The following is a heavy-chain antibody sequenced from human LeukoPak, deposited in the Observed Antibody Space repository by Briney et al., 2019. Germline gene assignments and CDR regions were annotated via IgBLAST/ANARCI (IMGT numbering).Heavy chain of an antibody. CDR1: GYTFTDYY. CDR3: ARMAMDPAMVTNFFDL. J-gene: IGHJ4*02. V-gene: IGHV1-46*01. CDR2: IHPSGGGT. D-gene: IGHD5-18*01. Sequence: GASVKVSCKASGYTFTDYYMYWVRQAPGQGPECMGVIHPSGGGTTYAQKFQGRVTLTKDTATSTVYIELCSLRSDDTAVYYCARMAMDPAMVTNFFDLWGQGTLLIVSA.